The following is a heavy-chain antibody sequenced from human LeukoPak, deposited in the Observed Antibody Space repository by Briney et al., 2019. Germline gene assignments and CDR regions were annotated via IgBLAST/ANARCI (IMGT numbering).Heavy chain of an antibody. D-gene: IGHD1-26*01. V-gene: IGHV4-61*02. CDR2: IYTSEST. Sequence: SETLSLTCTVSGGSISSGSYYWNWIWQPAGKGLEWIARIYTSESTNNNPCRKSRVTISVDTHKNQFSLKLSSVTAADTAVYYCARERVGANTEDYWGQGTLVTVSS. CDR3: ARERVGANTEDY. J-gene: IGHJ4*02. CDR1: GGSISSGSYY.